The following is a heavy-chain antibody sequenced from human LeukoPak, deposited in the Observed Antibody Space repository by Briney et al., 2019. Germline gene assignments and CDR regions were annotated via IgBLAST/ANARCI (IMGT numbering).Heavy chain of an antibody. CDR2: IKQDGSEK. V-gene: IGHV3-7*01. CDR3: ARESVFWSGYYFDY. D-gene: IGHD3-3*01. Sequence: PGGSLGLSCAASGFTFSSYWMSWVRQAPGKGLEWVANIKQDGSEKYYVDSVKGRFTISRDNAKNSLYLQMNSLRAEDTAVYYCARESVFWSGYYFDYWGQGTLVTVSS. CDR1: GFTFSSYW. J-gene: IGHJ4*02.